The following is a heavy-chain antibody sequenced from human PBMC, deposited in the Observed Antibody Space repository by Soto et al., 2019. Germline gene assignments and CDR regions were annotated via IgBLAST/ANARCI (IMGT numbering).Heavy chain of an antibody. J-gene: IGHJ4*02. V-gene: IGHV2-5*01. CDR1: QFSRSTTGVE. CDR3: AHRGGATVGLYYFDY. D-gene: IGHD3-16*01. CDR2: IYWHDDK. Sequence: SGPTQINPTHTLTLTCTFCQFSRSTTGVEVTGIRQPPGKALAWLALIYWHDDKRYSPSLKSRLTITKDTTKNQVVLTMSNMDPVDTATYXCAHRGGATVGLYYFDYWGQGALVTVSS.